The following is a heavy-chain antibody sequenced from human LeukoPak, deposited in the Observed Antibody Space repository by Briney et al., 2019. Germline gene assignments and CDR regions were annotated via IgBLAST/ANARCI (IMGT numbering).Heavy chain of an antibody. CDR3: AKEVPDYESPYWRFDL. J-gene: IGHJ2*01. V-gene: IGHV3-23*01. D-gene: IGHD4-17*01. CDR1: GFTFSTYT. Sequence: GGSLRLSCAASGFTFSTYTMSWVRQAPGKGLEWVSAISGNSDYTYNIDSVKGRFTMSRDNSKNTLYLQMNSLRAEDTAVYYCAKEVPDYESPYWRFDLWGRGTLVTVSS. CDR2: ISGNSDYT.